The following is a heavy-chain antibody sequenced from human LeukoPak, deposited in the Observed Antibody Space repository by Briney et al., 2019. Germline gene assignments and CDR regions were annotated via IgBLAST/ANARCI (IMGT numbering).Heavy chain of an antibody. V-gene: IGHV3-11*01. CDR1: GFTFSDYY. J-gene: IGHJ4*02. D-gene: IGHD6-13*01. Sequence: PGGSLRLSCAASGFTFSDYYMSWIRQAPGKGLEWVSYISSSGSTIYYADSVKGRFTISRDNAKNSLYLQMNSLRAEDTAVYYCARAPRNSSTMLDYWGQGTLVTVSS. CDR3: ARAPRNSSTMLDY. CDR2: ISSSGSTI.